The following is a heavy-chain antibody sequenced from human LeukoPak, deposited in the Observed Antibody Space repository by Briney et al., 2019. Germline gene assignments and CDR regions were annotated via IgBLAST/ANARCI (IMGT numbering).Heavy chain of an antibody. J-gene: IGHJ4*02. Sequence: GGSLRLSCAASGFTFSSYAMSWVRQAPGEGLEWVSAISGSGGSTYYADSVKGRFTISRDNSKNTLYLQMNSLRAEDTAVYYCARRYSGYDFPFGYWGQGTLVTVSS. CDR3: ARRYSGYDFPFGY. CDR1: GFTFSSYA. V-gene: IGHV3-23*01. CDR2: ISGSGGST. D-gene: IGHD5-12*01.